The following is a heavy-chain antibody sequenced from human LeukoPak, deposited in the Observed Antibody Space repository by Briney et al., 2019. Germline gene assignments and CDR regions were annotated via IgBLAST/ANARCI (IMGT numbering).Heavy chain of an antibody. CDR1: GGSISSGGYS. Sequence: SETLSLTCAVSGGSISSGGYSWSWIRQPPGKGLEWIGYIYYSGSTNYNPSLKSRVTISVDTSKNQFSLKLSSVTAADTAVYYCARYSGYYDSSGLQYFQHWGQGTLVTVSS. D-gene: IGHD3-22*01. CDR3: ARYSGYYDSSGLQYFQH. V-gene: IGHV4-61*08. CDR2: IYYSGST. J-gene: IGHJ1*01.